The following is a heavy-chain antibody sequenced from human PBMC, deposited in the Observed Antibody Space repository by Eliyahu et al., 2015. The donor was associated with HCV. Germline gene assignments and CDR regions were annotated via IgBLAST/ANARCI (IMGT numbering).Heavy chain of an antibody. D-gene: IGHD3-10*01. CDR1: GFTFSSYA. J-gene: IGHJ4*02. CDR3: AVGGTLVQGVIIR. Sequence: QVQLVESGGGVVQPGRSLRLSCAASGFTFSSYAMHWVRQAPGKGLEWVAVIPYDGGNKYYADSVRGRFTISRDNSRNTLYLQMNSLRAEDTAVYYCAVGGTLVQGVIIRWGQGTLVTVSS. CDR2: IPYDGGNK. V-gene: IGHV3-30-3*01.